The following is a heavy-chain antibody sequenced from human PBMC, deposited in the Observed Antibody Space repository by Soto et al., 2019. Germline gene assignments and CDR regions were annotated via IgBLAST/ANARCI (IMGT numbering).Heavy chain of an antibody. CDR3: VIQESVWGPRTVTTSRYYGMGV. D-gene: IGHD3-16*01. J-gene: IGHJ6*02. CDR1: GFTFSSYA. CDR2: ISSNGGST. V-gene: IGHV3-64D*06. Sequence: PGGSLRLSWSASGFTFSSYAMHWVRQAPGKGLEYVSAISSNGGSTYYADSVKGRFTISRDNSKNTLYLQMSSLRAEDTAVYYCVIQESVWGPRTVTTSRYYGMGVWGQGTTVTVSS.